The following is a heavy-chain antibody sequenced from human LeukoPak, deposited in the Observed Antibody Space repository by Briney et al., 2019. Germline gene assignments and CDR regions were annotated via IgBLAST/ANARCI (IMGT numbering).Heavy chain of an antibody. Sequence: SETLSLTCTVSGGSISSYYWSWIRQPPGKGLEWIGYIYYSGSTNYNPSLKSRVTISVDTSKNQFSLKLSSVTAADTAVYYCARHVRIAAAGLSDYWGQGTLVTVSS. J-gene: IGHJ4*02. V-gene: IGHV4-59*08. CDR2: IYYSGST. CDR1: GGSISSYY. D-gene: IGHD6-13*01. CDR3: ARHVRIAAAGLSDY.